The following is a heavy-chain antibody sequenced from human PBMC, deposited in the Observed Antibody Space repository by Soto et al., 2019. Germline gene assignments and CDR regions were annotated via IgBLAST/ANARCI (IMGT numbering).Heavy chain of an antibody. D-gene: IGHD5-18*01. CDR2: IPYDRGNS. J-gene: IGHJ4*02. CDR3: AKDREYSYGYADY. Sequence: QVHLVESGGGVVQPGRSLRLSCAASGFTFSSYGMSWVRQAPGRGLEWVAFIPYDRGNSYYADSVKGRFTISRDNSKNTLYRQVNSLTAEDTAVYYCAKDREYSYGYADYWGQGALVTVSS. CDR1: GFTFSSYG. V-gene: IGHV3-30*18.